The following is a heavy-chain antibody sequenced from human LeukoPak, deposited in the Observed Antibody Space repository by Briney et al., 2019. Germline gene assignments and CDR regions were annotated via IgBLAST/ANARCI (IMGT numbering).Heavy chain of an antibody. CDR2: INHSGST. D-gene: IGHD4-23*01. CDR3: ARPYGGNSGYFDL. CDR1: GGSISSGGYY. V-gene: IGHV4-61*08. Sequence: NPSETLSLTCTVSGGSISSGGYYWSWIRQPPGKGLEWIGEINHSGSTNYNPSLKSRITISVDTSKNQFSLKLSSVTAADTAVYYCARPYGGNSGYFDLWGRGTLVTVSS. J-gene: IGHJ2*01.